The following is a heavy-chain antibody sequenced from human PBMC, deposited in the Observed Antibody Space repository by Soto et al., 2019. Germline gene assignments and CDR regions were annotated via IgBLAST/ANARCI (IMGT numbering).Heavy chain of an antibody. CDR2: IYHSGST. V-gene: IGHV4-31*03. CDR3: ARMSGTYYVPDY. D-gene: IGHD1-26*01. Sequence: QVQLQESGPRLVEASQTLSLTCTVSNASITSSGYYWSWVRQRPGKRLEWIGYIYHSGSTFYSPSLQSRLTMSVDTSKNQCTLTLRSVTAADTAVYHCARMSGTYYVPDYWGQGTLVTVSS. J-gene: IGHJ4*02. CDR1: NASITSSGYY.